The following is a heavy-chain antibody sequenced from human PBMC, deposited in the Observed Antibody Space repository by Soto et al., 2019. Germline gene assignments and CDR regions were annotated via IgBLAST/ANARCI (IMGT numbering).Heavy chain of an antibody. Sequence: EVQLLESGGGLVQPGGSLRLSCAVSGFSFSTYGVTWVRQAPGKGLEWVSGVSGGSGTTHYADSVKGRFTITGDTSKNTVYQQMNSLRVEDTAVYYCAKWNGYGDHWGQGTLVTVS. CDR3: AKWNGYGDH. D-gene: IGHD1-1*01. CDR1: GFSFSTYG. CDR2: VSGGSGTT. V-gene: IGHV3-23*01. J-gene: IGHJ4*02.